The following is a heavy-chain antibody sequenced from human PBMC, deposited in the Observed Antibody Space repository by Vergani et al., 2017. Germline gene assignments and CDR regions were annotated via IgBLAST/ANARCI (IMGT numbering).Heavy chain of an antibody. Sequence: EVQLLESGGNLVQPGGSLRLSCAASGFTFTNFAMTWVRQAPGEGLEWVSGISGSGGFTYYADSVKGRFTISRDNAKNSLYLQMNSLRAEDTAVYYCARDLGYYSNYPPYYYYYMDVWGKGTTVTVSS. J-gene: IGHJ6*03. CDR1: GFTFTNFA. CDR3: ARDLGYYSNYPPYYYYYMDV. D-gene: IGHD4-11*01. CDR2: ISGSGGFT. V-gene: IGHV3-23*01.